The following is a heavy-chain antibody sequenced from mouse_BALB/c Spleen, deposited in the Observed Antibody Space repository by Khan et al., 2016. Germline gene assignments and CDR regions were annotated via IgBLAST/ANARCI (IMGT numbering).Heavy chain of an antibody. D-gene: IGHD2-1*01. CDR1: GFNIKDYY. J-gene: IGHJ2*01. CDR3: NAIYYGNYIYFDY. CDR2: IDPENGAT. V-gene: IGHV14-4*02. Sequence: VQLQQPGAELVRSGASVRLSCTASGFNIKDYYIHWVKQRPEQGLEWIGWIDPENGATEYAPKFKGKATMTADTSSKTAYLQLSRLTSEDTSGYYCNAIYYGNYIYFDYWGQGTTLTVSS.